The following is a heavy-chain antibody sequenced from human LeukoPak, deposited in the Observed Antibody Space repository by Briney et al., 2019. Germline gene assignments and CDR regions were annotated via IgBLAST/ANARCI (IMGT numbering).Heavy chain of an antibody. CDR3: AKDLRGSNWYPFDY. CDR2: IYSGGST. J-gene: IGHJ4*02. D-gene: IGHD6-13*01. Sequence: PGGSLRLSCAASGFTVSSNYVSWVRQAPGKGLEWVSVIYSGGSTYYADSVKGRFTISRDNSKNTLYLQMNSLRAEDTAIYYCAKDLRGSNWYPFDYWGQGTLVTVSS. V-gene: IGHV3-66*01. CDR1: GFTVSSNY.